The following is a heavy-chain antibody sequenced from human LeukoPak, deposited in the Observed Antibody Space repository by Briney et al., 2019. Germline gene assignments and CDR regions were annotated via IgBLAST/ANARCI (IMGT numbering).Heavy chain of an antibody. CDR2: IYSGGST. Sequence: PGGSLRLSCAASGFTVSSNYMSWVRQAPGKGLEWVSVIYSGGSTYYADSVKGRFTISRDNSKNTLYLQMNSLRAEDTAVYYCAKVLDYYDSSGYGKFDYWGQGTLVTVSS. D-gene: IGHD3-22*01. J-gene: IGHJ4*02. CDR1: GFTVSSNY. V-gene: IGHV3-66*01. CDR3: AKVLDYYDSSGYGKFDY.